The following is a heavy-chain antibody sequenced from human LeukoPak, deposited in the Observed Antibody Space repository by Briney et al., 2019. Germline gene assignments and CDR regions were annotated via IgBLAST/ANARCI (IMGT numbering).Heavy chain of an antibody. Sequence: PGVSLRLSCAASGFTFSDYYWSWLRQPPGKGLEWLGEINHSGSTNYNPSLKSRVTISVDTSKNQFSLKLSSVTAADTAVYYCARGPSGVYTRWFDPWGQGTLGTVSP. V-gene: IGHV4-34*01. CDR2: INHSGST. CDR1: GFTFSDYY. D-gene: IGHD2-8*01. J-gene: IGHJ5*02. CDR3: ARGPSGVYTRWFDP.